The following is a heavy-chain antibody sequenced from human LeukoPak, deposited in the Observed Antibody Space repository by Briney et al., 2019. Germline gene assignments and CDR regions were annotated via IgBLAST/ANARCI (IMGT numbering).Heavy chain of an antibody. J-gene: IGHJ5*02. CDR3: ARDRGGYCSSTSCYRDWFDP. V-gene: IGHV1-18*01. CDR2: ISAYNGNT. Sequence: ASVKVSCKASGYTFTSYGISWVRQAPGQGLEWMGWISAYNGNTNYAQKLQGRVTMNTDTSTSTAYMELRSLRSDDTAVYYCARDRGGYCSSTSCYRDWFDPWGQGTLVTVSS. D-gene: IGHD2-2*02. CDR1: GYTFTSYG.